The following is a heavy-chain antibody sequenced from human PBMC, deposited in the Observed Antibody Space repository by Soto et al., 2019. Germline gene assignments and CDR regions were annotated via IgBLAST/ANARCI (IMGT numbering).Heavy chain of an antibody. Sequence: QVQLVESGGGVVQPGRSLRLSCAASGLPSRNYVFNWVRQAPARGWNGVAVISYDGSNKYYADSVKGRFTISRDNSKNTLYLQMNSLRAEDTAVYYCARAPTTVTTAYYFDYWGQGTLVTVSS. CDR2: ISYDGSNK. J-gene: IGHJ4*02. V-gene: IGHV3-30-3*01. D-gene: IGHD4-17*01. CDR1: GLPSRNYV. CDR3: ARAPTTVTTAYYFDY.